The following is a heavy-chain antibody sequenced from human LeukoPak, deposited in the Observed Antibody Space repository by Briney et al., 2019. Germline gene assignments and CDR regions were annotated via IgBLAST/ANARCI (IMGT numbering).Heavy chain of an antibody. CDR3: ARGGTTVTPKNFDF. D-gene: IGHD4-17*01. CDR2: IKQDGSQK. J-gene: IGHJ4*02. Sequence: PGGSLRLSCAASGFTFSSYWMSWVRQAPGKGLEWVANIKQDGSQKYYVDSAKGRFTISRDNAKNSLYLQMNSLRAEDTAVYYCARGGTTVTPKNFDFWGQGTLVTVSS. V-gene: IGHV3-7*01. CDR1: GFTFSSYW.